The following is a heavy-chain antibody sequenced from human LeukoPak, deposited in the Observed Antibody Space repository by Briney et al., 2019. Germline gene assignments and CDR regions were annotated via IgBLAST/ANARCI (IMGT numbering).Heavy chain of an antibody. CDR3: ARECEYSSSSFDY. CDR2: IIPIFGTA. J-gene: IGHJ4*02. Sequence: ASVTVSCTASGGTFSSYAISWVRQAPGQGLEWMGGIIPIFGTANYAQKFQGRVTITADESTSTAYMELSSLRSEDTAVYYCARECEYSSSSFDYWGQGTLVTVSS. D-gene: IGHD6-6*01. V-gene: IGHV1-69*13. CDR1: GGTFSSYA.